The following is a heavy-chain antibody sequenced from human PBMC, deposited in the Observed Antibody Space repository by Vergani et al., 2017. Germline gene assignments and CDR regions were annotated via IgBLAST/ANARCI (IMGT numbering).Heavy chain of an antibody. CDR1: GFTFSSYA. J-gene: IGHJ3*02. Sequence: EVQLLESGGGLVQPGGSLRLSCAASGFTFSSYAMSWVRQAPGKGLEWVSAISGSGGSTYYADSVKGRFTISRDNSKNTLYLQMNSLRAEDTAVYYCAKSTSGGDYGNDAFDIWGQGTMVTVSS. D-gene: IGHD4-17*01. CDR3: AKSTSGGDYGNDAFDI. CDR2: ISGSGGST. V-gene: IGHV3-23*01.